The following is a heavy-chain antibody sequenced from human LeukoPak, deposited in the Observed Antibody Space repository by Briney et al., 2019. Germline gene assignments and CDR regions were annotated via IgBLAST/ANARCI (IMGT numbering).Heavy chain of an antibody. J-gene: IGHJ4*02. CDR1: GFNFGTYS. CDR3: ARVGQLQSPDY. V-gene: IGHV3-48*01. CDR2: INAASDAT. D-gene: IGHD3-10*01. Sequence: GSLRLSCAASGFNFGTYSMNWVRQAPGKGLEWLSYINAASDATYYADSVKGRFTISRDNAKNSLYLQMNSLRAEDTAVYYCARVGQLQSPDYWGQGTLVTVSS.